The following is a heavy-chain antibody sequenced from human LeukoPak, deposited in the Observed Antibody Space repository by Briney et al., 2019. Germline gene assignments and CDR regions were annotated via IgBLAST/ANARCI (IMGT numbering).Heavy chain of an antibody. J-gene: IGHJ6*02. CDR2: INPNGGGT. Sequence: GASVKVSCKASGYTFTGYYMNWVRQAPGQGLEWMGRINPNGGGTKYAQKFQGRVTMTRDTSINTAYMELSRLRSDDTAVYYCAREDSNPKYYYYYGMDVWGQGTTVTVSS. V-gene: IGHV1-2*06. CDR3: AREDSNPKYYYYYGMDV. D-gene: IGHD4-11*01. CDR1: GYTFTGYY.